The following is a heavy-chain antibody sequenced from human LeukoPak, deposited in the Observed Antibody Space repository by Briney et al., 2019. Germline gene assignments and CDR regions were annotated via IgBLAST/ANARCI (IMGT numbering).Heavy chain of an antibody. Sequence: ASVKVSCKASGGTFSSYAISWVRQAPGQGLEWMGWISAYNGNTNYAQKLQGRVTMTTDTSTSTAYMELRSLRSEDTAVYYCARGPRGGYVHGPLFFPDYWGQGTLVTVSS. J-gene: IGHJ4*02. V-gene: IGHV1-18*01. CDR1: GGTFSSYA. CDR3: ARGPRGGYVHGPLFFPDY. D-gene: IGHD5-12*01. CDR2: ISAYNGNT.